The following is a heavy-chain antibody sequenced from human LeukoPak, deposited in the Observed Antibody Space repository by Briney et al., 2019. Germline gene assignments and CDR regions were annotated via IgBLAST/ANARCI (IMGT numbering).Heavy chain of an antibody. CDR2: IYYSGTT. J-gene: IGHJ4*02. V-gene: IGHV4-59*01. D-gene: IGHD6-13*01. Sequence: SETLSLTCTVSGGSISSYYWGWIRQPPGKGLEWIGYIYYSGTTNYNPSLKSRVTISVDTSKNQFSLKLSFVTAADTAVYYCARGVYIAAAQYGYWGQGTLVTVSS. CDR1: GGSISSYY. CDR3: ARGVYIAAAQYGY.